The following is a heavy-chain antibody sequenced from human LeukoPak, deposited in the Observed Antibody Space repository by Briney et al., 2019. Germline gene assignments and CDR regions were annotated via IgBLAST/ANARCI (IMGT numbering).Heavy chain of an antibody. CDR2: IYYSGST. CDR1: GGSISSSSYY. J-gene: IGHJ4*02. CDR3: ARHSTDRNYDFWSGGSFDY. Sequence: PSETLSLTCTVSGGSISSSSYYWGWIRQPPGKGLEWIGSIYYSGSTYYNPSLKSRVTISVDTSKNQFSLKLSSVTAADTAVYYCARHSTDRNYDFWSGGSFDYWGQGTLVTVSS. D-gene: IGHD3-3*01. V-gene: IGHV4-39*01.